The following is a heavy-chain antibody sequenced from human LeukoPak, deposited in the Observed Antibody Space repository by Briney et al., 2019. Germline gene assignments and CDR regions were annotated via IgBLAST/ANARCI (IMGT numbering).Heavy chain of an antibody. Sequence: SETLSLTCTVSGGSISSYYWNWIRQPPGKGLEWIGYIYYSGSTNYNPSLKSRVTISVDTSKNQFSLKLSSVTAADTAVYYCAGRLWRRDGYNLSAFDIWGQGTMVIVSS. D-gene: IGHD5-24*01. V-gene: IGHV4-59*01. CDR2: IYYSGST. CDR3: AGRLWRRDGYNLSAFDI. CDR1: GGSISSYY. J-gene: IGHJ3*02.